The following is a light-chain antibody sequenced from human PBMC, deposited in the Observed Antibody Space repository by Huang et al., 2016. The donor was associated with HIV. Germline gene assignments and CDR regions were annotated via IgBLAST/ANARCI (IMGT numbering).Light chain of an antibody. Sequence: DIVMTQSPDSLAVSLGERATLNCRSSQSVFSTSTSKDYLGWFQQKPGQPPKLHLFWASTREAGVPDRVSGSGSGAQFTLTIDNLEAGDAAIYYCLQYYRSPQTFGQGTRVEVK. CDR3: LQYYRSPQT. CDR1: QSVFSTSTSKDY. J-gene: IGKJ1*01. V-gene: IGKV4-1*01. CDR2: WAS.